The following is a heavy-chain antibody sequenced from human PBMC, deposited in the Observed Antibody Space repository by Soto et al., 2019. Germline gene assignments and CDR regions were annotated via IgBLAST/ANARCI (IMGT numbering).Heavy chain of an antibody. Sequence: SETLSLTCTVSGDSISSYYWSWIRQPPGKGLKWIGYISYSGSTNYNPSLKSRVTISIDASQNQFSLKLSSVTAADTAIYYCARISCSGGTCYFDHWGQGTLVTVSS. CDR3: ARISCSGGTCYFDH. J-gene: IGHJ4*02. CDR1: GDSISSYY. D-gene: IGHD2-15*01. V-gene: IGHV4-59*01. CDR2: ISYSGST.